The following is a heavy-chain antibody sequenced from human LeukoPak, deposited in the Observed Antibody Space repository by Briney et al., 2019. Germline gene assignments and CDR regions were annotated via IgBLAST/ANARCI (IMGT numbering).Heavy chain of an antibody. D-gene: IGHD2-2*01. V-gene: IGHV3-23*01. CDR2: ISGSGGST. J-gene: IGHJ4*02. CDR1: GFTFSSYA. Sequence: GGSLRLSCAASGFTFSSYAMSWVRQAPGKGLEWVSAISGSGGSTYYADSVKGRFTISRDNSKNTLYLQMNSLRAEDTAVYYCATLCSSTSCYRGNFDYWGQGTLVTVSP. CDR3: ATLCSSTSCYRGNFDY.